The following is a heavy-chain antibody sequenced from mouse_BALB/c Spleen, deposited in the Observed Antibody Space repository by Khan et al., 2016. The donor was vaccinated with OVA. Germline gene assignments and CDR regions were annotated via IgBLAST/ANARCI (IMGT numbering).Heavy chain of an antibody. CDR3: ARQEGYYESSYYFDY. V-gene: IGHV5-6*01. J-gene: IGHJ2*01. D-gene: IGHD1-1*01. Sequence: EVELVEPGGDLVKPGGSLKLPCAASGVTFSNDGMSWVRQTPDKWPEWVATISSGGSYTYYPDSGKGRFTISRVNAKNTLYLQMSGLKSEDTAMYYCARQEGYYESSYYFDYWGQRTTLAVSS. CDR1: GVTFSNDG. CDR2: ISSGGSYT.